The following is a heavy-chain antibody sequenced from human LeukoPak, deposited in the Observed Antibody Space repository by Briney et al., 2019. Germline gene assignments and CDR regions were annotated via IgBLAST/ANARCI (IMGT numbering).Heavy chain of an antibody. CDR3: AKAPVTTCRGAFCYPFDY. Sequence: GGSLRLSCAASGFTFSSYGMHWVRQAPGKGLEWVAVISYDGSNKYYADSVKGRFTISRDSSKNTLFLQMNRLRPEDAAVYYCAKAPVTTCRGAFCYPFDYWGLGTLVTVSS. D-gene: IGHD2-15*01. V-gene: IGHV3-30*18. J-gene: IGHJ4*02. CDR1: GFTFSSYG. CDR2: ISYDGSNK.